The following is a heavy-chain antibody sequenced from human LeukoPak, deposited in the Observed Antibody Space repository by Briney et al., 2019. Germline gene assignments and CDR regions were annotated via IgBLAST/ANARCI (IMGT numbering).Heavy chain of an antibody. V-gene: IGHV4-39*07. CDR2: IYYSGST. J-gene: IGHJ6*03. CDR3: ARDGKRGLRGYYYYYMDV. D-gene: IGHD3-10*01. Sequence: SETLSLTCTVSGGSISSSSYYWGWIRQPPGKGLEWIGSIYYSGSTYYNPSLKSRVTISVDTSKNQFSLKLSSVTAADTAVYYCARDGKRGLRGYYYYYMDVWGKGTTVTVSS. CDR1: GGSISSSSYY.